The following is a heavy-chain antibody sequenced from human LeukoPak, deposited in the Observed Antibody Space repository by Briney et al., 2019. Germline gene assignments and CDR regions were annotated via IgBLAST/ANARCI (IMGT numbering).Heavy chain of an antibody. V-gene: IGHV3-23*01. CDR2: IIGSGITT. CDR3: ARDLSPGHY. Sequence: GGSLRLSCAASGFTFTSYSMSWVRQAPGKGLEWVSAIIGSGITTYYADSVKGRFTISRDNSKNTLYLQLNSLRAEDTAVYYCARDLSPGHYWGQGTLVTVSS. D-gene: IGHD2/OR15-2a*01. J-gene: IGHJ4*02. CDR1: GFTFTSYS.